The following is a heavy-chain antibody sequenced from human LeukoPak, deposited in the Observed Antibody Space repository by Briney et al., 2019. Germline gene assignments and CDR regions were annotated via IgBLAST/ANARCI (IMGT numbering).Heavy chain of an antibody. J-gene: IGHJ4*02. V-gene: IGHV4-34*01. D-gene: IGHD1-20*01. CDR1: GGSFSGYY. Sequence: SETLSLTCAVYGGSFSGYYWSWIRQPPGKGLEWIGEINHSGSTNYNPSLKSRVTISVDTSKNQFSLKLSSVTAADTAVYYCARGPLRGAPNITHYFDYWGQGTLVTVSS. CDR3: ARGPLRGAPNITHYFDY. CDR2: INHSGST.